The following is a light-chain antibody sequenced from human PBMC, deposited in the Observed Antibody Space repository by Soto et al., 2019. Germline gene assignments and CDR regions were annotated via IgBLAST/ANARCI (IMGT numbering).Light chain of an antibody. CDR2: GAS. CDR3: QQYGGSLTWT. CDR1: QSVSSNY. V-gene: IGKV3-20*01. Sequence: EIVLTQSPGTLSLSPGERATLSCRASQSVSSNYLAWYQHKPGQSPRLLIHGASSRATGIPDRFSGSGSGTDFTLTNSRLEPEDFAVYYCQQYGGSLTWTFGQGTKVEIK. J-gene: IGKJ1*01.